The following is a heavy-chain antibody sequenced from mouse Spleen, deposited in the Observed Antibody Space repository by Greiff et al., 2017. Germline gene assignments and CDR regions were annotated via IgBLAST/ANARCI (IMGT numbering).Heavy chain of an antibody. D-gene: IGHD1-1*01. J-gene: IGHJ4*01. CDR2: IYPGSGST. CDR3: ARTPVVAKAMDY. Sequence: QVQLQQPGAELVKPGASVKMSCKASGYTFTSYWITWVKQRPGQGLEWIGDIYPGSGSTNYNEKFKSKATLTVDTSSSTAYMQLSSLTSEDSAVYYCARTPVVAKAMDYWGQGTSVTVSS. V-gene: IGHV1-55*01. CDR1: GYTFTSYW.